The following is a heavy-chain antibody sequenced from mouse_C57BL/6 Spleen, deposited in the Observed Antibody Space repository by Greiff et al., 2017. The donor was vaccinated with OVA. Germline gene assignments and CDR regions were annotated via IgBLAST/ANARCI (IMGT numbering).Heavy chain of an antibody. J-gene: IGHJ1*03. Sequence: QVQLQQPGAELVMPGASVKLSCKASGYTFTSYWMHWVKQRPGQGLEWIGEIDPSDSYTNYNQKFKGKSTLTVDKSSSTAYMQLSSLTSEDSAGYYCARWRYYGSSSYFDVWGTGTTVTVSS. V-gene: IGHV1-69*01. CDR1: GYTFTSYW. D-gene: IGHD1-1*01. CDR3: ARWRYYGSSSYFDV. CDR2: IDPSDSYT.